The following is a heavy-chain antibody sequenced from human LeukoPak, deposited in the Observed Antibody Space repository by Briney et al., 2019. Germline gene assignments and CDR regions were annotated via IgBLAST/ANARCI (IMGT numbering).Heavy chain of an antibody. V-gene: IGHV4-38-2*02. Sequence: SETLSLTCTVSGYSISSGYYWGWIRQPPGKGLEWIGSIYHSGSTYYNPSLESRVTISVDTSKNQFSLKLSSVTAADTAVYYCAREGTWYGLDVWGKGTTVTVSS. CDR1: GYSISSGYY. CDR3: AREGTWYGLDV. J-gene: IGHJ6*04. CDR2: IYHSGST.